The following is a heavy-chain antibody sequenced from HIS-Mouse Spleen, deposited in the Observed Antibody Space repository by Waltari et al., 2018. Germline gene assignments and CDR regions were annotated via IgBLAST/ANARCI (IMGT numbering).Heavy chain of an antibody. Sequence: QVQLVQSGAEVKKPGASVKVSCKASGYTFTGYYMHWVRQAPGQGLEWMRWINPNRGGTNCARKFQGRVTMTRDTSISTAYMALSRLRSDDTAVYYCARGTGVDDAFDIWGQGTMVTVSS. CDR1: GYTFTGYY. CDR2: INPNRGGT. D-gene: IGHD2-8*02. V-gene: IGHV1-2*02. CDR3: ARGTGVDDAFDI. J-gene: IGHJ3*02.